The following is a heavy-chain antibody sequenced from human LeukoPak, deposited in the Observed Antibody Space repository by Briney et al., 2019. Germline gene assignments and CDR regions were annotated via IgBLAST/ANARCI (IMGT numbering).Heavy chain of an antibody. CDR3: ARLDIVVVPAAIGIHDAFDI. Sequence: SETLSLTCAVSGYSISSGYYWGRIRQPPGKGLEWIGSIYHSGSTYYNPSLKSRVTISVDTSKNQFSLKLSSVTAADTAVYYCARLDIVVVPAAIGIHDAFDIWGQGTMVTVSS. CDR2: IYHSGST. V-gene: IGHV4-38-2*01. D-gene: IGHD2-2*02. CDR1: GYSISSGYY. J-gene: IGHJ3*02.